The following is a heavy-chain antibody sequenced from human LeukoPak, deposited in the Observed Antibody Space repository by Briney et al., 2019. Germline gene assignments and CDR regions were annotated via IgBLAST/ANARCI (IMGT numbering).Heavy chain of an antibody. Sequence: GGSLRLSCAASGFTVSSNYMSWVRQAPGKGLEWVSIIYSGGTTDYADSVKGRFTISRDNSKNTLYLQMNSLRAEDTAVYYCARVKVGTTNRFDYWGQGTLVTVSS. CDR1: GFTVSSNY. CDR2: IYSGGTT. J-gene: IGHJ4*02. D-gene: IGHD1-26*01. CDR3: ARVKVGTTNRFDY. V-gene: IGHV3-53*01.